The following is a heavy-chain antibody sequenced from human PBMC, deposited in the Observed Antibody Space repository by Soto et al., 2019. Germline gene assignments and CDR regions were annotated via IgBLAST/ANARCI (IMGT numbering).Heavy chain of an antibody. Sequence: EVQLVESGGGLVQPGGSLRLSCAASGFTFSSYSMNWVRQAPGQGLEWVSYISSSSSTIYYADSVKGRFTISRDNAKNSLELQMNSLRDEDTAVYYCATEGPGIRGIDPWGQGTLVTVSS. CDR2: ISSSSSTI. CDR3: ATEGPGIRGIDP. D-gene: IGHD6-13*01. J-gene: IGHJ5*02. CDR1: GFTFSSYS. V-gene: IGHV3-48*02.